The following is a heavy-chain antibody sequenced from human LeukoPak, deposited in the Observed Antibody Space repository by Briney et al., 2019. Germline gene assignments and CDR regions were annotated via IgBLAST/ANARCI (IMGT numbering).Heavy chain of an antibody. Sequence: PGGSLRLSCAASGFTFSSYSMNWVRQAPGKGLEWVSSISSSSSYIYYADSVKGRFTISRDNAKNSLYLQMNSLRAEDTAVYYCARDSYYYDSSGYLHWYFDLWGRGTLVTVSS. CDR2: ISSSSSYI. V-gene: IGHV3-21*01. CDR3: ARDSYYYDSSGYLHWYFDL. D-gene: IGHD3-22*01. CDR1: GFTFSSYS. J-gene: IGHJ2*01.